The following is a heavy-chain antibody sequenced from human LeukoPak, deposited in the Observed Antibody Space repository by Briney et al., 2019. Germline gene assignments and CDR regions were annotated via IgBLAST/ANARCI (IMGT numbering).Heavy chain of an antibody. Sequence: PGASLRLSCVASGFTLSNYAMSWVRQAPEKGLEWVSSISGSGGSTYQAENVKGRFTISRDNSKNTLYLQMNSLRAEDTAIYYCAAGYTTGWYVRYFDYWGQGTLVTVSS. J-gene: IGHJ4*02. V-gene: IGHV3-23*01. D-gene: IGHD6-19*01. CDR2: ISGSGGST. CDR3: AAGYTTGWYVRYFDY. CDR1: GFTLSNYA.